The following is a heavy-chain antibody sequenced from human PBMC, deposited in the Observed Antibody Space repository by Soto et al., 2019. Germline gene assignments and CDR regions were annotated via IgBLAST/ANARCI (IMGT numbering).Heavy chain of an antibody. Sequence: GGSLRLSCAASGFTFSSYAMSWVRQAPGKGLEWVSAISGSGGSTYYADSVKGRFTISRDNSKNTLYLQMNSLRAEDTAVYYCAKDKTSIAARRNYFDYWGQGTLVTVSS. CDR1: GFTFSSYA. J-gene: IGHJ4*02. CDR3: AKDKTSIAARRNYFDY. V-gene: IGHV3-23*01. D-gene: IGHD6-6*01. CDR2: ISGSGGST.